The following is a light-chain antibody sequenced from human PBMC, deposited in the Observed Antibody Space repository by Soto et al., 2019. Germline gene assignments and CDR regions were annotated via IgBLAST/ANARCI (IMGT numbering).Light chain of an antibody. V-gene: IGLV2-14*01. CDR3: SSYTSSSLVV. CDR1: SSDVGGYNF. CDR2: DVS. Sequence: QSVLTQPASVSGSPGQSITISCTGTSSDVGGYNFVSWYQQHPGKAPKLMINDVSNRPSGVSNRFSGSKSGNTASLTISGLQAEDEADYYCSSYTSSSLVVFGGGTKVTVL. J-gene: IGLJ2*01.